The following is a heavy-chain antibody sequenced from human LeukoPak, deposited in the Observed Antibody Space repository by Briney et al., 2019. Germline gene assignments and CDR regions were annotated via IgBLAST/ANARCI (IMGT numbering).Heavy chain of an antibody. CDR2: ISGSGGST. CDR3: AKGSYGSGSLMLDY. V-gene: IGHV3-23*01. J-gene: IGHJ4*02. Sequence: GGSLRLSCAASGFTFSSYAMSWVRQAPGKGLEWVPAISGSGGSTYYADSVKGRFTISRDNSKNTLYLQMNSLRAEDTAVYYCAKGSYGSGSLMLDYWGQGTLVTVSS. CDR1: GFTFSSYA. D-gene: IGHD3-10*01.